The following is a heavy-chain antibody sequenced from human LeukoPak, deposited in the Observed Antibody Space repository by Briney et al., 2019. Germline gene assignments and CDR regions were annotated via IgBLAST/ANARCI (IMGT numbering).Heavy chain of an antibody. D-gene: IGHD4-17*01. CDR2: ISISDSTI. Sequence: GGSLRLSCAASGFTFSSYEMNWVRQAPGKGLDWVSYISISDSTIYYADSVKGRFTISRDNDKNSMYLQINSLRAEDTAVYYCARVAINDYGDYFDYWGQGTLVTVSS. J-gene: IGHJ4*02. V-gene: IGHV3-48*03. CDR3: ARVAINDYGDYFDY. CDR1: GFTFSSYE.